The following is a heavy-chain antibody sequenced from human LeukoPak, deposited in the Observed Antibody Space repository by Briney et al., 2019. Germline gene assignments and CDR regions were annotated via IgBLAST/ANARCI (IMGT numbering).Heavy chain of an antibody. Sequence: SETLSLTCAVYGGSFSGYYWSWIRQPPGKGLEWIGEINHSGSTNYNPSLKSRVTISVDTSKNQFSLKLSSVTAADTAVYYCARGRLHCSSTSCYTFDYWGQGTLVTVSS. J-gene: IGHJ4*02. V-gene: IGHV4-34*01. D-gene: IGHD2-2*02. CDR1: GGSFSGYY. CDR2: INHSGST. CDR3: ARGRLHCSSTSCYTFDY.